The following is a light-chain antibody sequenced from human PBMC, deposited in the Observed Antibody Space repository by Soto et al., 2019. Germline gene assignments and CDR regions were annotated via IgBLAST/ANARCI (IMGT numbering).Light chain of an antibody. CDR2: GIS. J-gene: IGKJ5*01. CDR3: QQYSKWPIT. V-gene: IGKV3-15*01. CDR1: QSVNSN. Sequence: EMVMTQSPAILSVSPGGTATLSCRASQSVNSNYLAWYQQQPGQPPRLLIYGISTRATGIPARFSGSGSGTECSLTISSLQSEDFAVYYCQQYSKWPITLGQGTRLEIK.